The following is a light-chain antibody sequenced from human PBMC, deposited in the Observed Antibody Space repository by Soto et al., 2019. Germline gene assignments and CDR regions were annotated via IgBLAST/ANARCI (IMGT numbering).Light chain of an antibody. CDR2: GAS. Sequence: EIVLTQSPGTLSLSPGERATLSYRASQSVSSSSLVWYQQKVGQAPRLLIYGASNRATGIPDRFSGSGSGTDFTLTISRLEPEDFAVYYCQHYDNSPLTFGGGTKVEIK. CDR3: QHYDNSPLT. CDR1: QSVSSSS. J-gene: IGKJ4*01. V-gene: IGKV3-20*01.